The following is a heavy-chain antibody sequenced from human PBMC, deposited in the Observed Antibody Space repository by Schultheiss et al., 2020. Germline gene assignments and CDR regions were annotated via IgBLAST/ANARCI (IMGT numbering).Heavy chain of an antibody. CDR1: GFTVSRSD. CDR3: VKGAWYASTNDGY. D-gene: IGHD5/OR15-5a*01. Sequence: WGSLRLSCVASGFTVSRSDMHWVRQAPDKGLEWVAVLSYNGHEKYYADSVSGRFTISRDDPKNTLSLQMNGLRDEDTAVYYCVKGAWYASTNDGYWGQGTLVTVSS. V-gene: IGHV3-30*18. J-gene: IGHJ4*02. CDR2: LSYNGHEK.